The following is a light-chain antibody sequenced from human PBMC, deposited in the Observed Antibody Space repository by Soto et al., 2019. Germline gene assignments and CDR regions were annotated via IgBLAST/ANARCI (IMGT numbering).Light chain of an antibody. CDR3: QQYGSSPIT. CDR1: QSVSSSY. J-gene: IGKJ5*01. V-gene: IGKV3D-20*01. CDR2: DAS. Sequence: EIVLTQSPATLSLSPGERATLSCGASQSVSSSYLAWYQQKPGLAPRLLIYDASSRATGIPDRYSVSGSGTDFTLAISRLEPEDFAVYYCQQYGSSPITFGQGTRLEIK.